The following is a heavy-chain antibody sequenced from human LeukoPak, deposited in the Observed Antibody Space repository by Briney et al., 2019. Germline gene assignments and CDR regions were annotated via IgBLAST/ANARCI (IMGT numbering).Heavy chain of an antibody. V-gene: IGHV3-66*01. CDR1: GFTVSSNY. CDR2: IYSGGST. J-gene: IGHJ4*02. D-gene: IGHD3-22*01. Sequence: GGSLRLSCAASGFTVSSNYMSWVRQAPGKGLEWVSVIYSGGSTYYADSVKGRFTISRDNSKNTLYLQMNSLRAEDTAVYYCARSSDSSGYYGAFDYWGQGTLVTVSS. CDR3: ARSSDSSGYYGAFDY.